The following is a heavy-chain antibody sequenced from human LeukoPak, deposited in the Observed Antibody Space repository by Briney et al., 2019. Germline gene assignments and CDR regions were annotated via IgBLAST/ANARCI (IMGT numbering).Heavy chain of an antibody. CDR2: IYYSGST. D-gene: IGHD6-19*01. CDR1: GGSISSYY. J-gene: IGHJ3*02. CDR3: ARAVAGTGDAFDI. V-gene: IGHV4-59*01. Sequence: SETLSLTCTVSGGSISSYYWSWIRQPPGKGLEWIGYIYYSGSTNYNPSLKSRVTISVDTSKNQFPLKLSSVTAADTAVYYCARAVAGTGDAFDIWGQGTMVTVSS.